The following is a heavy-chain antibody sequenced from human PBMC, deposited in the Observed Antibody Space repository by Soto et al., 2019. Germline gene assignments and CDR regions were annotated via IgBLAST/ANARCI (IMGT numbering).Heavy chain of an antibody. CDR1: GFTFSSYS. Sequence: EVQLVESGGGLVKPGGSLRLSCAASGFTFSSYSMNWVRQAPGKGLEWVSSISSSSSYIYYADSVKGRFTISRDNAKNSLYLQMNSLRAEDTAVYYCARDGDVGASEYFFDYWGQGTLVTVSS. J-gene: IGHJ4*02. V-gene: IGHV3-21*01. D-gene: IGHD1-26*01. CDR3: ARDGDVGASEYFFDY. CDR2: ISSSSSYI.